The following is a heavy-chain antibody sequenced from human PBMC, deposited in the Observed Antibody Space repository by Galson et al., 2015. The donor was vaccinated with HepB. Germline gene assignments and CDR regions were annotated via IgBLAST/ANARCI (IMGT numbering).Heavy chain of an antibody. D-gene: IGHD3-10*01. J-gene: IGHJ4*02. V-gene: IGHV3-66*01. CDR1: GFTVNSHY. CDR3: ARGEGSGSYYTTYFDY. Sequence: SLRLSCAASGFTVNSHYMNWVRQAPGKGLEWVSVIYSGGTTFYADSVKGRFTISRDNSKNTPVLQMNSLRAADTAVYYCARGEGSGSYYTTYFDYWGQGTLVTVSS. CDR2: IYSGGTT.